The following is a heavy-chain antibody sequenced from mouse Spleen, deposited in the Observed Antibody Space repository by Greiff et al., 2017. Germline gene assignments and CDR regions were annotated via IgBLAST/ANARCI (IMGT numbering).Heavy chain of an antibody. V-gene: IGHV1S127*01. CDR2: IDPSDSET. D-gene: IGHD2-5*01. Sequence: QVQLQQSGPQLVRPGASVKISCTASGYSFTSYWMHWVKQRPGQGLEWIGMIDPSDSETRLNQKFKDKATLTVDKSSSTAYMQLSSPTSEDSAVYYCARHEEDSNYGWYFDVWGAGTTVTVSS. CDR1: GYSFTSYW. CDR3: ARHEEDSNYGWYFDV. J-gene: IGHJ1*01.